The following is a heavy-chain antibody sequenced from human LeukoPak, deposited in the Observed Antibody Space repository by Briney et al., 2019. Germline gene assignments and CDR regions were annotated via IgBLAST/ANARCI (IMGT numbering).Heavy chain of an antibody. CDR3: TRGGDWNYNSYFDY. CDR2: ISGSSGTI. D-gene: IGHD1-7*01. Sequence: PGGSPRLSCAASGFTFSRYIMNWVRQAPGKGLEWVSYISGSSGTIDYADSVKGRFTVSRDNAKNSLYLQVNSLRAEDTAVYYCTRGGDWNYNSYFDYWGQGTLVTVSS. V-gene: IGHV3-48*01. CDR1: GFTFSRYI. J-gene: IGHJ4*02.